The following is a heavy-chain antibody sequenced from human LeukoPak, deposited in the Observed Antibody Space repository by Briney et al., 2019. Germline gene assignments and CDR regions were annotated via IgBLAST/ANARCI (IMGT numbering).Heavy chain of an antibody. CDR3: AREASGNYHVFDS. D-gene: IGHD6-25*01. J-gene: IGHJ4*02. CDR2: ITNTGRST. V-gene: IGHV3-11*04. CDR1: GFSLSSYF. Sequence: PGGSLRHSCEASGFSLSSYFISWIRQAPGKGLEWISYITNTGRSTNYADAVKGRFTISRDNGKQSVYLEMTDLRAEDTAVYYCAREASGNYHVFDSWGQGTLVIVSS.